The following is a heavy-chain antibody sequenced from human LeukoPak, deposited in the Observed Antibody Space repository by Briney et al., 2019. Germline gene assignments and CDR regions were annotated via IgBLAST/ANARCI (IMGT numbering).Heavy chain of an antibody. CDR2: INPNGGGT. CDR1: GYTFTAYY. Sequence: ASVKVSCKTSGYTFTAYYMHWVRQAPGQGLEWMGWINPNGGGTNYAQKFQGRVTMTRDTSITTAYMELSRLRSDDTAVYYCARGPIVVVPAAKGSGWFDPWGQGTLVTVSS. D-gene: IGHD2-2*01. V-gene: IGHV1-2*02. CDR3: ARGPIVVVPAAKGSGWFDP. J-gene: IGHJ5*02.